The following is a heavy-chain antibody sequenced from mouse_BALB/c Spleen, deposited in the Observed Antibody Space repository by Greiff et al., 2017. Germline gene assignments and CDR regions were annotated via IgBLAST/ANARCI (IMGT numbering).Heavy chain of an antibody. J-gene: IGHJ3*01. CDR3: ARGSSSSFAY. CDR2: ISSGGST. D-gene: IGHD1-1*01. V-gene: IGHV5-6-5*01. CDR1: GFTFSSYA. Sequence: DVKLVESGGGLVKPGGSLKLSCAASGFTFSSYAMSWVRQTPEKRLEWVASISSGGSTYYPDSVKGRFTISRDNARNILYLQMSSLRSEDTAMYYCARGSSSSFAYWGQGTLVTVSA.